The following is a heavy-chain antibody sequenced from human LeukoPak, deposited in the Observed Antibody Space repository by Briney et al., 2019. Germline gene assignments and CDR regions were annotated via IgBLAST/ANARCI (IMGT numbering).Heavy chain of an antibody. Sequence: GGSLRLSCAASGFTFSSYGMHWVRQAPGKGLEWVAFIRYDGSNKYYADSVKGRFTISRDNSKNTLYLQMNSLRAEDTAVYYCAKYGRTYYDFWSGYSGRGLRYMDVWGKGTTVTVSS. V-gene: IGHV3-30*02. CDR1: GFTFSSYG. CDR3: AKYGRTYYDFWSGYSGRGLRYMDV. CDR2: IRYDGSNK. J-gene: IGHJ6*03. D-gene: IGHD3-3*01.